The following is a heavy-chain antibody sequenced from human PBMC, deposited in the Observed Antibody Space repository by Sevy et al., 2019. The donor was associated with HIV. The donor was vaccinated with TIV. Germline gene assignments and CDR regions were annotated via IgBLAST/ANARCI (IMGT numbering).Heavy chain of an antibody. Sequence: GGSLRLSCAAPGFTFSSYPMHWVRQAPGKGLEWVSFISFDGTAKYYADSVKGRFTITRDNSKNTLFLQMTSLRAEDRAFYYCVRETTMLPRGAFDFWGQGTMVTVSS. J-gene: IGHJ3*01. CDR3: VRETTMLPRGAFDF. D-gene: IGHD3-10*01. V-gene: IGHV3-30-3*01. CDR2: ISFDGTAK. CDR1: GFTFSSYP.